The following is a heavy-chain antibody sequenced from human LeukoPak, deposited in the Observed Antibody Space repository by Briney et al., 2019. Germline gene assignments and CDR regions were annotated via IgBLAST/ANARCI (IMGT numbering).Heavy chain of an antibody. CDR1: GFSFSSYA. Sequence: GGSLRLSCTDSGFSFSSYAMHWVRQSPGKGLEWVAVTSNHGNDGFYAYSVKGCFTISRDNSKKTLYLQMDSLRPEDTGVYYCTRDRGAINDFDYWGQGTLVTVSS. D-gene: IGHD2-2*01. CDR3: TRDRGAINDFDY. J-gene: IGHJ4*02. V-gene: IGHV3-30*01. CDR2: TSNHGNDG.